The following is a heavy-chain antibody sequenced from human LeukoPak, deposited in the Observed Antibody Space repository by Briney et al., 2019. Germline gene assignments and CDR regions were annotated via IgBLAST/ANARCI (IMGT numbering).Heavy chain of an antibody. Sequence: KPSETLSLTCTVSGYSSSIDYYWGWIRQSPGKGLEWIGSIHRSGSTYYNPSLESRVTISGDTSKSQFSLRLTSVTAADTAVYYCAGTSSGYYSTDYWGQGTLVTVSS. CDR2: IHRSGST. CDR3: AGTSSGYYSTDY. J-gene: IGHJ4*02. CDR1: GYSSSIDYY. V-gene: IGHV4-38-2*02. D-gene: IGHD5-12*01.